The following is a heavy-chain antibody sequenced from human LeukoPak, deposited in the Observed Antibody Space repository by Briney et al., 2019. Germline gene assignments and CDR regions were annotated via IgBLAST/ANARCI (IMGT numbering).Heavy chain of an antibody. CDR1: GFSFSSYA. CDR3: AKDGYSFNGGGWLDP. V-gene: IGHV3-23*01. Sequence: PGGSLRLSCAASGFSFSSYAMNWVRQAPGKGLEWVSGISGSGGSTYYADFVKGRFTISRDNYKNALYLQMNGLRPEDPAVYYCAKDGYSFNGGGWLDPWGQGTLVTVSS. J-gene: IGHJ5*02. D-gene: IGHD5-18*01. CDR2: ISGSGGST.